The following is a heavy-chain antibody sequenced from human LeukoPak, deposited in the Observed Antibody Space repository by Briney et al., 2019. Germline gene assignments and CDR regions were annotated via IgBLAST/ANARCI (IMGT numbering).Heavy chain of an antibody. J-gene: IGHJ4*02. CDR1: AFTFSSYG. CDR2: IWYDGSNK. V-gene: IGHV3-33*06. Sequence: VGSLRLSCATSAFTFSSYGMHWVRQAPGKGLEWVAVIWYDGSNKYYADSVKGRFTISRDNSKDTLYLQMNSLRAEDTAVYYCEKGSSQYFHYWDQGTLVTVSS. CDR3: EKGSSQYFHY.